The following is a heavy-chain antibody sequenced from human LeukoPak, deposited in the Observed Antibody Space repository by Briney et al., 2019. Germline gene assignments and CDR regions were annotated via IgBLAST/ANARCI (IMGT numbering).Heavy chain of an antibody. CDR1: GFTFSSYG. Sequence: GGSLRLSCAASGFTFSSYGMHWVRQAPGKGLEWVAFIRYDGSNKYYADSVKGRFTISRDNSEDTLYLQMNSLRAEDTAVYYCAKDPAVVGDYNVYFDYWGQGTLVTVSS. CDR3: AKDPAVVGDYNVYFDY. V-gene: IGHV3-30*02. CDR2: IRYDGSNK. D-gene: IGHD4-17*01. J-gene: IGHJ4*02.